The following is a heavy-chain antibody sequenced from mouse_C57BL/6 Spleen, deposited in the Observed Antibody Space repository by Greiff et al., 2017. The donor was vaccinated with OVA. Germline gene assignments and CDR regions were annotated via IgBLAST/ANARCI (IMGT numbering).Heavy chain of an antibody. CDR2: IYPGNGGT. Sequence: QVQLQQSGPELVKPGASVKLSCKASGYTFTSYDINWVKQRPGQGLEWIGWIYPGNGGTKYNEKFKGKATLTVDTSSSTAYMELHSLTSEDAAVYFCARWGTTVVVDYWGQGTTLTVSS. CDR3: ARWGTTVVVDY. D-gene: IGHD1-1*01. J-gene: IGHJ2*01. CDR1: GYTFTSYD. V-gene: IGHV1-85*01.